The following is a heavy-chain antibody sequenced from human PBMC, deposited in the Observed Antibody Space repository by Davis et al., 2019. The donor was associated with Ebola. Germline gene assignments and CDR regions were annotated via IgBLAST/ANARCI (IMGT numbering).Heavy chain of an antibody. CDR3: ARDMGMVQEANWFDP. CDR1: DYTFSSYG. Sequence: ASVKVSCKAPDYTFSSYGISWVRQAPGQGLEWMGWINAYNGNTNYAQKLQGRVTMTTDTSTSTAYMELRSLRSDDTAVYYCARDMGMVQEANWFDPWGQGTLVTVSS. D-gene: IGHD3-10*01. CDR2: INAYNGNT. V-gene: IGHV1-18*01. J-gene: IGHJ5*02.